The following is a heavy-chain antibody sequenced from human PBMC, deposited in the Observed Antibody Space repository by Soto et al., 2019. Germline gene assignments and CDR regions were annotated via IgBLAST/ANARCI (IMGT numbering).Heavy chain of an antibody. CDR2: ISYDGSNK. CDR3: AKGRIAARKGHFDY. Sequence: QVQLVESGGGVVQPGRSLRLSCAASGFTFSSYGMQWVRQAPGKGLEWVAVISYDGSNKYYADSVKGRFTISRDNSKNTLYLQMNSLRAEDTAVYYCAKGRIAARKGHFDYWGQGTLVTVSS. CDR1: GFTFSSYG. J-gene: IGHJ4*02. D-gene: IGHD6-6*01. V-gene: IGHV3-30*18.